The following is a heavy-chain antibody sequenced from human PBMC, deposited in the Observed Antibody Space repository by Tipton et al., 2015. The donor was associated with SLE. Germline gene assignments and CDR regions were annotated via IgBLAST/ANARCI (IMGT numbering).Heavy chain of an antibody. Sequence: TLSLTCSVYGDSLSGQYWSWIRQPPGKGLEWIGEVFRGGSTNYNPSLESRVTISVDTSNNQFSLTLSSVTAADTALYYCARVLGSRYCTNGVCSSPFYFYYYMDVWGKGTTVTVSS. J-gene: IGHJ6*03. V-gene: IGHV4-59*11. CDR2: VFRGGST. D-gene: IGHD2-8*01. CDR3: ARVLGSRYCTNGVCSSPFYFYYYMDV. CDR1: GDSLSGQY.